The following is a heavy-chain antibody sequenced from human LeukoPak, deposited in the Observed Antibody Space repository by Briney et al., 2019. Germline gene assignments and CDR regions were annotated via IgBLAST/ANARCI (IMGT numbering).Heavy chain of an antibody. CDR1: GYTFTGYY. J-gene: IGHJ4*02. D-gene: IGHD5-24*01. CDR2: INPNSGGT. Sequence: ASVTVSCKASGYTFTGYYMHWVRQAPGQGLGWMGWINPNSGGTNYAQKFQGRGTMTRDTSISTAYMELSRLRSDDTAGYYCARDRALVSEMATKESDYWGQGTLVTVSS. CDR3: ARDRALVSEMATKESDY. V-gene: IGHV1-2*02.